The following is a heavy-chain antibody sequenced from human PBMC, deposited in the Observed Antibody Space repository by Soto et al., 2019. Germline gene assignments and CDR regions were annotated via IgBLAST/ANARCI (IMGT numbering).Heavy chain of an antibody. Sequence: GASVKVSCKASGGTFSSYAISWVRQAPGQGLEWMGGIIPIFGTANYAQKFQGRVTITADESTSTAYMELSSLRSEDTAVYYCARDKVMVRGVISQYYYYGMDVWGQGTTVTVSS. CDR1: GGTFSSYA. CDR2: IIPIFGTA. CDR3: ARDKVMVRGVISQYYYYGMDV. J-gene: IGHJ6*02. V-gene: IGHV1-69*13. D-gene: IGHD3-10*01.